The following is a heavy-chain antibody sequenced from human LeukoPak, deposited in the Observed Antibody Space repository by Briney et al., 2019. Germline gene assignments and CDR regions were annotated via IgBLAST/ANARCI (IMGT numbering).Heavy chain of an antibody. V-gene: IGHV2-70*11. CDR3: ARTRRDGYNYYFDY. Sequence: SGPTLVNPTQTLTLTCTFSGFSLSSSGMCVTWIRQPPGKALEWLARIDWDDDKYYSTSLKTRHTISKDTSKNQVVLTMTNMDPVDTGTYYCARTRRDGYNYYFDYWGQGTLVTVSS. CDR1: GFSLSSSGMC. CDR2: IDWDDDK. D-gene: IGHD5-24*01. J-gene: IGHJ4*02.